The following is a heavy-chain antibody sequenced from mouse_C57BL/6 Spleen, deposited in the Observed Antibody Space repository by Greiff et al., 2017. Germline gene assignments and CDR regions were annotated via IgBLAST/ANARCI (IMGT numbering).Heavy chain of an antibody. CDR2: IWSDGST. V-gene: IGHV2-6*03. J-gene: IGHJ4*01. CDR3: ARGDYGSSYDAMDY. Sequence: VQLQQSGPGLVAPSQSLSITCTVSGFSLTSYGVHWVRQPPGKGLEWLVVIWSDGSTTYNSALQSRLSISKDNSKSQVFLKMNSLHTDDTAMYYCARGDYGSSYDAMDYWGQGTSVTVSS. CDR1: GFSLTSYG. D-gene: IGHD1-1*01.